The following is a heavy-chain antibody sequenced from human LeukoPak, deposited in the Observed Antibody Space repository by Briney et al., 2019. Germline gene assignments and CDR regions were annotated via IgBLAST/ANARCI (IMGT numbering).Heavy chain of an antibody. V-gene: IGHV3-33*01. CDR2: IWYDGSYK. J-gene: IGHJ4*02. Sequence: GGSLRLSCAASGFTFSTYGMHWVRQAPGKGLEWVAIIWYDGSYKYYADSVKGRFTISRDNSKNTLYLQMNSLRVEDTAVYYCAGSFCTSTSCHNDYWGQGTLVAVTS. D-gene: IGHD2-2*02. CDR3: AGSFCTSTSCHNDY. CDR1: GFTFSTYG.